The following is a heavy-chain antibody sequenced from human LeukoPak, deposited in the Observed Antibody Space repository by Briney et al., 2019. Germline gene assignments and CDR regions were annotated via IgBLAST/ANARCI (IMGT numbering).Heavy chain of an antibody. CDR3: ARGRRDGYNLNWYFDL. Sequence: KPSETLSLTCTVSGDSINNLCWGRIRQPPGKGLEWIGYMHNDGSTNYNPSLTSRVTVSLDTSKTQFSLSLKSVTAADTAMYYCARGRRDGYNLNWYFDLWGRGTLVSVSS. V-gene: IGHV4-59*11. CDR2: MHNDGST. J-gene: IGHJ2*01. CDR1: GDSINNLC. D-gene: IGHD5-24*01.